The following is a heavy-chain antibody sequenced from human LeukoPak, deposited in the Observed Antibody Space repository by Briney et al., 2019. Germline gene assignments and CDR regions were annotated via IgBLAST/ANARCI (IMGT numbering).Heavy chain of an antibody. CDR1: GFFFSTYD. CDR3: ARGGGGNGNDAYAI. D-gene: IGHD4-23*01. Sequence: GGSLRLSCAVSGFFFSTYDIHWVRQATGKCLEWVSAIGFAGDTLYSDSVKGRFTISREHGKNSLYLQMNSLRGGETAVYYCARGGGGNGNDAYAIWGQGPMVSVSS. J-gene: IGHJ3*02. CDR2: IGFAGDT. V-gene: IGHV3-13*01.